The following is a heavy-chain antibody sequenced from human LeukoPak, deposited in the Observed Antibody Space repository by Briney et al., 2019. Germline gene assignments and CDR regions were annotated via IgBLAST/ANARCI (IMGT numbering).Heavy chain of an antibody. Sequence: GGSLRLSCAASGFTFDDYAMHWVRQAPGKGLEWVSGISWNSGSIGYADSVKGRFTISRDNAKNSLYLQMNSLRAEDTALYYCAKDRSPWQWLVPFFDYWGQGTLVTVSS. D-gene: IGHD6-19*01. J-gene: IGHJ4*02. CDR1: GFTFDDYA. V-gene: IGHV3-9*01. CDR2: ISWNSGSI. CDR3: AKDRSPWQWLVPFFDY.